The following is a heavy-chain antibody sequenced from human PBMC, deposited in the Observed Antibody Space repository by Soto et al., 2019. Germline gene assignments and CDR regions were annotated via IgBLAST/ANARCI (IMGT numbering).Heavy chain of an antibody. D-gene: IGHD3-16*01. J-gene: IGHJ4*02. V-gene: IGHV3-11*05. CDR3: VRAQSGGDY. CDR2: ISPNSIYT. CDR1: GFSFSDYY. Sequence: QVQLVESGGDLVKPGGSLRLSCAASGFSFSDYYISWIRQAPGKGLEWISYISPNSIYTNYADSVKGRFTVSRDNAKMSLYLQMNSLTVDDTAVYYCVRAQSGGDYWGQGTLVIVSS.